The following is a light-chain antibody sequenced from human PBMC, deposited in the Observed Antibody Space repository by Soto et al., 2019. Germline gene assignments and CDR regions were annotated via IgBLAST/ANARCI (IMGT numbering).Light chain of an antibody. CDR3: QQSYSTPRT. V-gene: IGKV1-39*01. CDR2: GAS. J-gene: IGKJ1*01. Sequence: DIQMTQSPPSLSASVGDRVTITCRASQSISNYLNWYQQKPGKAPKLLISRNQGKPLKPGKAPKFLIYGASSLQSGVPSRFSGSGSGTDFTLTISSLQPEDFATYYCQQSYSTPRTFGQGTKVEIK. CDR1: QSISNY.